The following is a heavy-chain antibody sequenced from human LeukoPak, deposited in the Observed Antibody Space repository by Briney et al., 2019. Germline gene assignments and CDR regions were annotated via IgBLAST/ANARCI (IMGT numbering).Heavy chain of an antibody. J-gene: IGHJ4*02. CDR2: ISSSSTYI. CDR1: GFPLSSNN. D-gene: IGHD4-23*01. CDR3: AREGPVTHLFDY. V-gene: IGHV3-21*01. Sequence: PGGSLRLSCAASGFPLSSNNMNWVRQAPGKGLEWVASISSSSTYIYYADSLKGRFTISRDNAKNSLYLQMNNLRVDDTAVYYCAREGPVTHLFDYWGQGTLVTVSS.